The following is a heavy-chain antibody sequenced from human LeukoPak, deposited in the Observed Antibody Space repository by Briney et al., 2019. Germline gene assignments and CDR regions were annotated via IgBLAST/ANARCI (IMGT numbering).Heavy chain of an antibody. CDR2: INHSGST. D-gene: IGHD1-20*01. CDR1: GGSFSGYY. Sequence: SETLSLTCAVYGGSFSGYYWSWIRQPPGKGLEWIGEINHSGSTNYNPSLKSRVTISVDTSKNQFSLKLSSVTAADTAVYYCAREPARNNWALDDWGQGTLVTASS. V-gene: IGHV4-34*01. J-gene: IGHJ4*02. CDR3: AREPARNNWALDD.